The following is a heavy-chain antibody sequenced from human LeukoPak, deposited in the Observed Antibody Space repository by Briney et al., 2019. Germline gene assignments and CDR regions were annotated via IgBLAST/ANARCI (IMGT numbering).Heavy chain of an antibody. CDR1: GYSISSGYY. CDR3: ARHTAGYSSSLNWFDP. J-gene: IGHJ5*02. D-gene: IGHD6-13*01. Sequence: PSETLSLTCAVSGYSISSGYYWGWIRPPPGKGLEWIGSIYHSGSTYYNPSLKSRVTISVDTSKNQFSLKLSSVTAADTAVYYCARHTAGYSSSLNWFDPWGQGTLVTVSS. V-gene: IGHV4-38-2*01. CDR2: IYHSGST.